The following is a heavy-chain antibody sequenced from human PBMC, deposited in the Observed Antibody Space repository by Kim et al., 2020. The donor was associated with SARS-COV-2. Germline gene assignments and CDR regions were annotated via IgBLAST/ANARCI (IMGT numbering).Heavy chain of an antibody. V-gene: IGHV3-33*01. CDR3: ARDTRDYYGMDV. J-gene: IGHJ6*02. Sequence: YYADSVKCRFTISRDNSKNTLYLQMNSLRAEDTAVYYCARDTRDYYGMDVWGQGTTVTVSS.